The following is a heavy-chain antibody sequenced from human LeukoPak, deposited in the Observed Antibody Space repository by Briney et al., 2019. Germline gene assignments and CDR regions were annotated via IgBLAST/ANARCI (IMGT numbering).Heavy chain of an antibody. CDR1: GGSFSGYY. CDR2: IYYIGST. Sequence: PSETLSLTCAIYGGSFSGYYWSWIRQPPGKGLEWIGYIYYIGSTNYNPSLKSRVTISVDTSKNQFSLKLSSVTAADTAVYYCAREFCSGGSCFPDYWGQGTLVTVST. V-gene: IGHV4-59*01. D-gene: IGHD2-15*01. CDR3: AREFCSGGSCFPDY. J-gene: IGHJ4*02.